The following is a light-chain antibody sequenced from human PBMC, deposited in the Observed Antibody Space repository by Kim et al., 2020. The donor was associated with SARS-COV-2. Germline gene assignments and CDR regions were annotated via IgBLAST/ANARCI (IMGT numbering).Light chain of an antibody. CDR3: QACDSRV. CDR2: QDS. V-gene: IGLV3-1*01. CDR1: KLGDKY. J-gene: IGLJ3*02. Sequence: SVSVSPGQTASITCSGEKLGDKYACWYQQKPGQSPVLVIYQDSKRPSGIPERFSGSNSGNTATLTISGTQAMDEADYYCQACDSRVFGGGTQLTVL.